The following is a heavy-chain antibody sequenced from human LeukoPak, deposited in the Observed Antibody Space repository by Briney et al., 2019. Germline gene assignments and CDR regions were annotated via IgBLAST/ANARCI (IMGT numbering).Heavy chain of an antibody. D-gene: IGHD3-9*01. V-gene: IGHV4-34*01. CDR3: ARAQTKDYDILTGKRYYYYMDV. J-gene: IGHJ6*03. CDR1: GGSFSGYY. Sequence: PSETLSLTCAVYGGSFSGYYWSWIRQPPGEGLEWIGEINHSGSTNYNPSLKSRVTISVDTSKNQFSLKLSSVTAADTAVYYCARAQTKDYDILTGKRYYYYMDVWGKGTTVTVSS. CDR2: INHSGST.